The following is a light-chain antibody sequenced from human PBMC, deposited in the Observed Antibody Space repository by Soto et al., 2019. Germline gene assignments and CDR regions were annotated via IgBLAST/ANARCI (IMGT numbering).Light chain of an antibody. CDR1: SSDVGDHNY. J-gene: IGLJ2*01. CDR2: AVS. CDR3: SSYTTSSTVI. Sequence: QSALTQPASVSGSPGQSITISCTGTSSDVGDHNYVSWYQQQPGKAPKLMIYAVSNRPSGVSNRFSDSKSGNTASLTISGVQAEDEADYYCSSYTTSSTVIFGGGTQLTVL. V-gene: IGLV2-14*03.